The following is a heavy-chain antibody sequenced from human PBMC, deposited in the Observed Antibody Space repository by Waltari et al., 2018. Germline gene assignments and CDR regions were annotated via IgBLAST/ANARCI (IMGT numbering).Heavy chain of an antibody. Sequence: QVQLQESGPGLVKPSETLSLTCAVSDYSISSGYFWGWIRQPPGKGLEWIANIYHSGSNNYNPSIKSRVTISGDTSKNQVSLKLSSLTAADAAVYYCARAYRCSWNRQPCFDYWGQGTLVAVSA. D-gene: IGHD1-1*01. CDR2: IYHSGSN. CDR1: DYSISSGYF. CDR3: ARAYRCSWNRQPCFDY. J-gene: IGHJ4*02. V-gene: IGHV4-38-2*01.